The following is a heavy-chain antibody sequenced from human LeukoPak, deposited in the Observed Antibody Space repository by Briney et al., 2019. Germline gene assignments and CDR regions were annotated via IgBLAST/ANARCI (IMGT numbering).Heavy chain of an antibody. D-gene: IGHD3-22*01. V-gene: IGHV1-69*13. CDR2: IIPIFGTA. CDR3: ARGFGHPRGTRIYYDSSGYYSEFDY. CDR1: GGTFSSYA. Sequence: SVKVSCKASGGTFSSYAISWVRQAPGQGLEWMGGIIPIFGTANYAQKFQGRVAITADESTSTAYMELRSLRSDDTAVYYCARGFGHPRGTRIYYDSSGYYSEFDYWGQGTLVTVSS. J-gene: IGHJ4*02.